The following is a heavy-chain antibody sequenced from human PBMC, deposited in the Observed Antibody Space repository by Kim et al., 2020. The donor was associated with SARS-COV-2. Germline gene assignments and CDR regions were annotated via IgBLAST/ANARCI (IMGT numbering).Heavy chain of an antibody. J-gene: IGHJ6*02. Sequence: SVKVSCKASGGTFSSYAISWVRQAPGQGLEWMGRIIPILGIANYAQKFQGRVTITADKSTSTAYMELSSLRSEDTAVYYCARDQDRITMIVVASRGGYDMDGWGQGTTVTVSS. CDR2: IIPILGIA. CDR1: GGTFSSYA. V-gene: IGHV1-69*04. D-gene: IGHD3-22*01. CDR3: ARDQDRITMIVVASRGGYDMDG.